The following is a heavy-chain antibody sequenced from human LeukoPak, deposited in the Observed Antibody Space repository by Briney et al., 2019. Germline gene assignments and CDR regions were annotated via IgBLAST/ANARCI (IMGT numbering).Heavy chain of an antibody. Sequence: PGGSLRLSCAASGFTFSSYAMSWVRQAPGKGLEWVSAISGSGGSTYYADSVKGRFTISRDNARNSMYLQMNSLRAEDTAVYYCARATLGWFDPWGQGTLVTVSS. V-gene: IGHV3-23*01. D-gene: IGHD7-27*01. CDR3: ARATLGWFDP. J-gene: IGHJ5*02. CDR1: GFTFSSYA. CDR2: ISGSGGST.